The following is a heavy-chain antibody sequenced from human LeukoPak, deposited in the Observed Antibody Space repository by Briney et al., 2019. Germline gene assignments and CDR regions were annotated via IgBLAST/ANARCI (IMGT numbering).Heavy chain of an antibody. Sequence: GGSLRLSCAASGFTFSSYGIHWVRQAPDKGLEWVAVVSSDGTNKYYADSVKGRFTISRDNSKNTLYLQMNSLIAEDTAVYYCAKGGSSGWFDYFDYWGQGTLVTVSS. D-gene: IGHD6-19*01. CDR2: VSSDGTNK. J-gene: IGHJ4*02. CDR3: AKGGSSGWFDYFDY. V-gene: IGHV3-30*18. CDR1: GFTFSSYG.